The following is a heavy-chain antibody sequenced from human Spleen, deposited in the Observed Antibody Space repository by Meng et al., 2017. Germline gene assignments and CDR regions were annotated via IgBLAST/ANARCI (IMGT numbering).Heavy chain of an antibody. CDR2: INAVFGTT. Sequence: SVKVSCKALGGIFSNYVIGWVRQAPGQGLEWMGGINAVFGTTNYAQKFQGRVTITTDKSTSTVYMELSRLRSDDTAVYYCAREGAVAASSGAWGQGTLVTVSS. CDR3: AREGAVAASSGA. J-gene: IGHJ5*02. V-gene: IGHV1-69*05. D-gene: IGHD6-19*01. CDR1: GGIFSNYV.